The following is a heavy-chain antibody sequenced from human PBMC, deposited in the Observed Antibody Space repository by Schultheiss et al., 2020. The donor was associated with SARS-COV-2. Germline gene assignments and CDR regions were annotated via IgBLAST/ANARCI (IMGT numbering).Heavy chain of an antibody. D-gene: IGHD3-9*01. CDR2: ISSSSSYI. CDR1: VFTFSPYE. CDR3: ARGYYDILTGCFDY. V-gene: IGHV3-21*01. J-gene: IGHJ4*02. Sequence: GGSLRLSCAASVFTFSPYEMNWVRQAPGKGLEWVSSISSSSSYIYYADSVKGRFTISRDNAKNSLYLHMSSLRDEDTAVYYCARGYYDILTGCFDYWGQGTLVTVSS.